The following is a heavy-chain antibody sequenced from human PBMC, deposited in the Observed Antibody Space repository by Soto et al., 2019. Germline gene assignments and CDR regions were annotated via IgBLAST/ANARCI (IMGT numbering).Heavy chain of an antibody. V-gene: IGHV4-34*01. CDR3: ARGSYSSGWYPARWFGVDV. CDR1: GGSFSGYY. D-gene: IGHD6-19*01. CDR2: INHSGST. J-gene: IGHJ6*02. Sequence: SETLSLTCAVYGGSFSGYYWSWIRQPPGKGLEWIGEINHSGSTNYNPSLKSRVTISVDTSKNQFSLKLSSVTAADTAVYYCARGSYSSGWYPARWFGVDVWGQGTTVTVSS.